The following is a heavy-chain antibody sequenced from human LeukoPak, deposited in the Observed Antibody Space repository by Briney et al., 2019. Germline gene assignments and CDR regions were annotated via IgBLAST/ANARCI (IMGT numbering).Heavy chain of an antibody. D-gene: IGHD2-2*01. CDR3: ARGPGALDY. CDR1: GFAFSRYG. V-gene: IGHV3-30*03. Sequence: EPGRSLRLSCAASGFAFSRYGMHWVRQAPGKGLEGVALISHDGTNKNHADSVKGRFTLSRDNSNNTLYLQMSSLRAEDTAVYYCARGPGALDYWGQGTLVTVSS. J-gene: IGHJ4*02. CDR2: ISHDGTNK.